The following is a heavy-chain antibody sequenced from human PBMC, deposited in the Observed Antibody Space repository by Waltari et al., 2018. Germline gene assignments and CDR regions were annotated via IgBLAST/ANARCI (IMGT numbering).Heavy chain of an antibody. J-gene: IGHJ4*02. D-gene: IGHD4-17*01. CDR1: GGSISSGSYY. V-gene: IGHV4-61*02. CDR2: IYTSGST. CDR3: ARVGGYGDPYSDY. Sequence: QVQLQESGPGLVKPSQTLSLTCTVSGGSISSGSYYWSWIRQPAGKGLEWIGRIYTSGSTNYNPSLKSRVTISVDTSKNQFSLKLSSVTAADTAVYYCARVGGYGDPYSDYWGQGTLVTVSS.